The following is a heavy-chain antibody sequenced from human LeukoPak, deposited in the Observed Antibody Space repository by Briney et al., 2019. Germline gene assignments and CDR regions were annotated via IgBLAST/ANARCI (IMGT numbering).Heavy chain of an antibody. CDR2: IYYSGST. V-gene: IGHV4-39*07. CDR3: ARDRFWSGRFDY. J-gene: IGHJ4*02. CDR1: GGSISSSSYY. Sequence: PSETLSLTCTVSGGSISSSSYYWGWIRQPPGKGLEWIGSIYYSGSTYYNPSLKSRVTISVDTSKNQFSLKLGSVTAADTAVYYCARDRFWSGRFDYWGQGTLVTVSS. D-gene: IGHD3-3*01.